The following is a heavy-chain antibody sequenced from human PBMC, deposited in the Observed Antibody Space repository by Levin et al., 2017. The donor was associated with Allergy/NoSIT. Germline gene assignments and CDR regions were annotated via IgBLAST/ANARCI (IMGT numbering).Heavy chain of an antibody. D-gene: IGHD6-13*01. V-gene: IGHV3-74*01. J-gene: IGHJ4*02. CDR1: GFTFSSYW. CDR2: INSDGSST. Sequence: GGSLRLSCAASGFTFSSYWMHWVRQAPGKGLVWVSRINSDGSSTSYADSVKGRFTISRDNAKNTLYLQMNSLRAEDTAVYYCARVPHRLSSWSSRYDYWGQGTLVTVSS. CDR3: ARVPHRLSSWSSRYDY.